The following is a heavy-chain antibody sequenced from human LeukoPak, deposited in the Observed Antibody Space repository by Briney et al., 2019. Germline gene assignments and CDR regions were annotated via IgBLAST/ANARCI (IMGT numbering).Heavy chain of an antibody. CDR2: MNPNSGNT. D-gene: IGHD5-18*01. CDR1: GYTFTSYD. Sequence: GASVKVSCKASGYTFTSYDINWVRQATGQGLEWMGWMNPNSGNTGYAQKFQGRVTMTRNTSISTAYMELSSLRSEDTAVYYCGITWGLYSYGYGDHMDVWGQGTTVTVSS. V-gene: IGHV1-8*02. J-gene: IGHJ6*02. CDR3: GITWGLYSYGYGDHMDV.